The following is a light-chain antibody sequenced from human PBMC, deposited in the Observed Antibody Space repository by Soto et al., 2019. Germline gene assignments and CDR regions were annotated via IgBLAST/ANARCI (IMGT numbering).Light chain of an antibody. CDR1: SSNIGSNT. V-gene: IGLV1-44*01. Sequence: QSVLTQPLSASGTPGQRVTISCSGSSSNIGSNTVNWYQQLPGTDPKLLIYSNNQRPSGVPDRFSGSKSGTSASLAISGLQSEDEADYYCAAWDDSLNGPVFGGGTKVTVL. CDR3: AAWDDSLNGPV. CDR2: SNN. J-gene: IGLJ2*01.